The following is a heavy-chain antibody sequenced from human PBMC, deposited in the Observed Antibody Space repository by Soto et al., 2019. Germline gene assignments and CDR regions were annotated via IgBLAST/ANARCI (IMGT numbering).Heavy chain of an antibody. CDR1: GFTFSTYG. CDR3: ARGIGNNWNYIWFDP. V-gene: IGHV3-30*03. J-gene: IGHJ5*02. Sequence: GGSLRLSCAASGFTFSTYGMHWVRQAPGKGLEWVAGLSYDGNGKLYADSVKGRFTISRDNSKNTLYVQMNSLRVEDTAVYYCARGIGNNWNYIWFDPWGQGTLVTVSS. CDR2: LSYDGNGK. D-gene: IGHD1-7*01.